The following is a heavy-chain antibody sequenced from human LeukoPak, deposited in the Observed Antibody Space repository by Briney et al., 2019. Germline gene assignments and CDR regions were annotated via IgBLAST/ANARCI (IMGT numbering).Heavy chain of an antibody. CDR3: ARDGDSTEYYFDY. J-gene: IGHJ4*02. V-gene: IGHV3-30-3*01. CDR2: ISYDGSNK. D-gene: IGHD6-13*01. CDR1: GFTFSSYA. Sequence: PGGSLRLSCAASGFTFSSYAMHWVRQAPGKGLEWVAVISYDGSNKYYADSVKGRFTISRDNSKNTLYLQMNSLRAEGTAVYYCARDGDSTEYYFDYWGQGTLVTVSS.